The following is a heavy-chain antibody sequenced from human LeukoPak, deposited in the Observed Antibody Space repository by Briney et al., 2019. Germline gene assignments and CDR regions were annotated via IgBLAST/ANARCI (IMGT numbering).Heavy chain of an antibody. CDR1: GGSISSYY. D-gene: IGHD6-19*01. CDR3: ARDHKGGIAVAYFDY. V-gene: IGHV4-59*01. Sequence: KASETLSLTCTVSGGSISSYYWSWIRQPPGKGLEWIGYIYYSGSTNYNPSLKSRVTISVDTSKNQFSLKLSSVTAADTAVYYCARDHKGGIAVAYFDYWGQGTLVTVSS. CDR2: IYYSGST. J-gene: IGHJ4*02.